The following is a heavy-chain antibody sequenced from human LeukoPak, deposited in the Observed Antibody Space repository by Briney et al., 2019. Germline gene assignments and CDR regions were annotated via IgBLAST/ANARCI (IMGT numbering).Heavy chain of an antibody. CDR1: GFTFNNYA. CDR3: ASEPDNVEMATTNDY. CDR2: ISSSSSYI. Sequence: GGSLRLSCAASGFTFNNYAMSWVRQAPGKVLEWVSSISSSSSYIYYADSVKGRFTISRDNAKNSLYLQMNSLRAEDTAVYYCASEPDNVEMATTNDYWGQGTLVTVSS. V-gene: IGHV3-21*01. D-gene: IGHD5-24*01. J-gene: IGHJ4*02.